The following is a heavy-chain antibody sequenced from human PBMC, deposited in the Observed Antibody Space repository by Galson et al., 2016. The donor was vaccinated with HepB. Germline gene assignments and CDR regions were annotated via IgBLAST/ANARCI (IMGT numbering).Heavy chain of an antibody. V-gene: IGHV3-23*01. CDR2: ISGSGGST. Sequence: SLRLSCAASGFTFSTYNMNWVRQAPGKGLEWVSGISGSGGSTYYADPVKGRFTISRDNSDNTLYLQMRSLRAEDTGLYYCARASPDSKHKYDYWGQGTLVTVSS. CDR1: GFTFSTYN. CDR3: ARASPDSKHKYDY. J-gene: IGHJ4*02. D-gene: IGHD5-18*01.